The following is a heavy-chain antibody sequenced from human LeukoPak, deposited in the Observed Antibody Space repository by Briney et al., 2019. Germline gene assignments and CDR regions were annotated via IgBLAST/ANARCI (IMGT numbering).Heavy chain of an antibody. CDR2: FDPEDGET. V-gene: IGHV1-24*01. CDR1: GYTLTELS. J-gene: IGHJ5*02. Sequence: ASVTVSCKVSGYTLTELSMHWVRQAPGKGLEWMGGFDPEDGETIYAQKFQGRVTMTEDTSTDTAYMELSSLRSEDTAVYYCATGTYYYDSSGYYHWGQGTLVTVSS. D-gene: IGHD3-22*01. CDR3: ATGTYYYDSSGYYH.